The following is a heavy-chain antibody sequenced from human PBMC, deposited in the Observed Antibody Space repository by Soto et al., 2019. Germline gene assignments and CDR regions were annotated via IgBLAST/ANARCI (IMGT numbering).Heavy chain of an antibody. V-gene: IGHV3-53*01. J-gene: IGHJ6*02. CDR3: ARDRYCSGGSCYPNYYYYYGMDV. CDR1: GFTVSSNY. Sequence: PGGSLRLSCAASGFTVSSNYMSWVRQAPGKGLEWVSVIYSGGSTYYADSVKGRFTISRDNSKNTLYLQMNSLRAEDTAVYYCARDRYCSGGSCYPNYYYYYGMDVWGQGTTVTVS. CDR2: IYSGGST. D-gene: IGHD2-15*01.